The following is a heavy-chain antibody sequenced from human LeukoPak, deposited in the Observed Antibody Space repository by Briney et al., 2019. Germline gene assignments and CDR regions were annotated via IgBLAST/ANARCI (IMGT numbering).Heavy chain of an antibody. J-gene: IGHJ4*02. D-gene: IGHD6-19*01. V-gene: IGHV3-23*01. CDR1: GFTFSSYP. Sequence: QSGGPLRLSCTPSGFTFSSYPKSWVRQAPGKALEWVSAISGSGGSTFYADPVKGRFTLSRENSKHTLSLQMNSLRAEDTAVYYCAKPGQAPVAVPSNFDYWRQGALATVCS. CDR2: ISGSGGST. CDR3: AKPGQAPVAVPSNFDY.